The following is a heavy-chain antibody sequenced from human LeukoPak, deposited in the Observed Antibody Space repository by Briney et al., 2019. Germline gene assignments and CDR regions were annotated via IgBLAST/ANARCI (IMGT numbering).Heavy chain of an antibody. V-gene: IGHV3-15*01. CDR1: RFTFSNVW. CDR3: TTALGERYPFDY. J-gene: IGHJ4*02. Sequence: GGSLRLSCAASRFTFSNVWMSWVRQAPGKGLEWVGRIKSKTDGGTTDYAAPVKGRFTISRDDSKNTLYLQMNSLKTEDTAVYYCTTALGERYPFDYWGQGTLVTVSS. CDR2: IKSKTDGGTT. D-gene: IGHD3-16*01.